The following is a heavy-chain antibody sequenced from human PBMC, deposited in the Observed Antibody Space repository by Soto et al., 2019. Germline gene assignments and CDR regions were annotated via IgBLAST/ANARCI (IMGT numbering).Heavy chain of an antibody. J-gene: IGHJ6*02. D-gene: IGHD3-9*01. V-gene: IGHV4-4*07. CDR2: VSSSGNT. Sequence: QVQLQESGPGLVKPSETLYLTCTVSGGSMGNYYWFWIRQFAGKELEWIGRVSSSGNTNDNPSLKSRATLSIDTSKNQFSLKLSSVTAADTAVYYCARADYDILTGSYAVDVWGQGTTVTVSS. CDR3: ARADYDILTGSYAVDV. CDR1: GGSMGNYY.